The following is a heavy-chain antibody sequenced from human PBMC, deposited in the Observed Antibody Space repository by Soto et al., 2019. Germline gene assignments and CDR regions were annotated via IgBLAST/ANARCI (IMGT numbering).Heavy chain of an antibody. D-gene: IGHD6-13*01. J-gene: IGHJ6*02. CDR2: IDASGNT. Sequence: QVQLQESGPGLVKASETLSLTCTVSVDSITTYYWSWIRQPAGKGLEWIGRIDASGNTNYNPSLNRRVTMSIDTSKKQFSLKLTSVTAADTAIYYCARYSNNWFQTEGMDVWGQGTTVTVSS. CDR3: ARYSNNWFQTEGMDV. V-gene: IGHV4-4*07. CDR1: VDSITTYY.